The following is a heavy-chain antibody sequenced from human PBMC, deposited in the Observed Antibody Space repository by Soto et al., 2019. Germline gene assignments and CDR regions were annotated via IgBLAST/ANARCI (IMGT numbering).Heavy chain of an antibody. Sequence: SETLSLTCTVSGGSISSSSYYWGWIRQPPGKGLEWIGSIYYSGSTYYNPSLKSRVTISVDTSKNQFSLKLSSVTAADTAVYYCARHNLDYDILTFYYFDYWGQGTLVTVSS. CDR1: GGSISSSSYY. V-gene: IGHV4-39*01. CDR2: IYYSGST. CDR3: ARHNLDYDILTFYYFDY. D-gene: IGHD3-9*01. J-gene: IGHJ4*02.